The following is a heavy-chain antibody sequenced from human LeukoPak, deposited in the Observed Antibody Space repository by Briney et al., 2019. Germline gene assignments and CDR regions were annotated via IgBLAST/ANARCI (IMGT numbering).Heavy chain of an antibody. V-gene: IGHV1-2*02. J-gene: IGHJ4*02. D-gene: IGHD3-3*01. CDR2: INPNSGGT. Sequence: ASVKVSCKASGYTFTGYYMHWVRQAPGQGLEWMGCINPNSGGTNYAQKFQGRVTMTSDTSLSTAYMELSRLRSDDTAVYYCARNTYYDFWSGYFFDYWGQGTLVTVSS. CDR1: GYTFTGYY. CDR3: ARNTYYDFWSGYFFDY.